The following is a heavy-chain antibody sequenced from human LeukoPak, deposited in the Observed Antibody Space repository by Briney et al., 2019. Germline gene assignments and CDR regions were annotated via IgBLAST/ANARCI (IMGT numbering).Heavy chain of an antibody. V-gene: IGHV1-2*02. J-gene: IGHJ4*02. Sequence: ASVKVSCKASGYTFTDYYMHWLRQAPGQGLEWMGWMHPNSGGTNYAQKFQGRVTMTRDTSITTAYMELSRLRSDDTAVYYCARGEEGGIIVVLWGQGTLVTVSS. CDR1: GYTFTDYY. CDR3: ARGEEGGIIVVL. CDR2: MHPNSGGT. D-gene: IGHD3-22*01.